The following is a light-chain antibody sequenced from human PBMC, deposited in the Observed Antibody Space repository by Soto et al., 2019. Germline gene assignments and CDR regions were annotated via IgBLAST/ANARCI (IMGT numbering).Light chain of an antibody. J-gene: IGLJ3*02. Sequence: QSALTQPPSASGSPGQSVTISCTGTSSDVGGYNYVSWYQQHPGKAPKLMIYEVIKRPSGVPDRFSGSKSGNTASLAVSGLQAEDEADYYCSSYAGGNNLVFGGGTQLTVL. CDR2: EVI. CDR1: SSDVGGYNY. V-gene: IGLV2-8*01. CDR3: SSYAGGNNLV.